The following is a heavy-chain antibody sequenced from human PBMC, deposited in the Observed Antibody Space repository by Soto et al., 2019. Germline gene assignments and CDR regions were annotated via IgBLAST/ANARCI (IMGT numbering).Heavy chain of an antibody. V-gene: IGHV1-69*01. J-gene: IGHJ4*02. Sequence: LKVDWKAVGEALSSYVISCLRKKPGQGLEWMGGIIPIFGTANYAQKFQGRVTITADESTSTAYMELSSLRSEDTAVYYCARATSSWYMGLAYRGQGTLVPVSP. CDR2: IIPIFGTA. D-gene: IGHD6-13*01. CDR1: GEALSSYV. CDR3: ARATSSWYMGLAY.